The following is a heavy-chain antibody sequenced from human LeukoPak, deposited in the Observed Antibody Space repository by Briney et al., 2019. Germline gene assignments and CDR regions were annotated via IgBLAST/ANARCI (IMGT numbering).Heavy chain of an antibody. CDR2: IDSDGSST. CDR1: GFTFSSYW. D-gene: IGHD5-24*01. J-gene: IGHJ4*02. Sequence: PGGSLRLSCAASGFTFSSYWMHWVRQAPGKGLVWVSRIDSDGSSTDYADFVEGRFTISRDNAKNTLYLQMNSLRAEDTAVYYCARESRDGSFRNWGRGTLVTVSS. V-gene: IGHV3-74*01. CDR3: ARESRDGSFRN.